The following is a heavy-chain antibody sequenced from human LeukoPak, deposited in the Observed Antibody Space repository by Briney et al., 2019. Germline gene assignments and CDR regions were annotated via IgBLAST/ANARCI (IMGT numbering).Heavy chain of an antibody. CDR1: GYTFTGYY. Sequence: ASVKVSCKASGYTFTGYYIHWLRQAPGQGLEWMGWMNPNSGNTGYAQKFQGRVTITRNTSISTAYMELSSLRSEDTAVYYCARGLGGLNWFDPWGQGTLVTVSS. D-gene: IGHD3-16*01. V-gene: IGHV1-8*03. CDR3: ARGLGGLNWFDP. CDR2: MNPNSGNT. J-gene: IGHJ5*02.